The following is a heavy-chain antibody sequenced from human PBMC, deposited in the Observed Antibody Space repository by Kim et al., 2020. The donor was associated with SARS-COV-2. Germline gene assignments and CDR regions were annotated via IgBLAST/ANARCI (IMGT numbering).Heavy chain of an antibody. V-gene: IGHV4-34*01. CDR3: ARVVSTPDGMDV. J-gene: IGHJ6*02. Sequence: SETLSLTCAVYGGSFSGYYWSWIRQPPGKGLEWIGEINHSVSTNYKPSLKSRVTISVDTSKNQFSLKLSSVTAADTAVYYCARVVSTPDGMDVWGQGTT. D-gene: IGHD2-2*01. CDR1: GGSFSGYY. CDR2: INHSVST.